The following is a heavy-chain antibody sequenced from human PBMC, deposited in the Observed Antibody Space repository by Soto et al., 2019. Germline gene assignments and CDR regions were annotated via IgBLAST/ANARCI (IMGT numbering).Heavy chain of an antibody. CDR3: ARDLVAEAANPPNWFDP. CDR2: INHSGST. CDR1: GGSFSGYY. D-gene: IGHD2-15*01. V-gene: IGHV4-34*01. J-gene: IGHJ5*02. Sequence: SETLSLTCAVYGGSFSGYYWSWIRQPPGKGLEWIGEINHSGSTNYNPSLKSRATISVDTSKNQFSLKPTSVTAADTAVYYCARDLVAEAANPPNWFDPWGQGTLVTVSS.